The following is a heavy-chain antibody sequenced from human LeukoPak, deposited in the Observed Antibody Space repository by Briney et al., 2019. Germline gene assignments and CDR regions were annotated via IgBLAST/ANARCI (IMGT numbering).Heavy chain of an antibody. CDR3: ARAPGPMGDFDY. V-gene: IGHV1-2*02. CDR2: INPNSGGT. D-gene: IGHD1-26*01. Sequence: ASVKVSCKASGCTFTGYYMHWVRQAPGQGLEWMGWINPNSGGTNYAQKFQGRVTMTRDTSISTAYMELSRLRSDDTAVYYCARAPGPMGDFDYWGQGTLVTVSS. J-gene: IGHJ4*02. CDR1: GCTFTGYY.